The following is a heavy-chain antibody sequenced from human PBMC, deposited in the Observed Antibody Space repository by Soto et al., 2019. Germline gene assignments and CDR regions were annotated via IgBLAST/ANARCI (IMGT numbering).Heavy chain of an antibody. V-gene: IGHV3-15*07. CDR3: ATGGYFLDY. CDR2: IKSKSTGGTI. Sequence: GGSLRLSCVASGFIFSNAWMNWVRQAPGKGLEWVGRIKSKSTGGTIDYAAPVQGRFTISRDDSKNMVYLQMNSLKTEDTAVYYCATGGYFLDYWGQGTMVTVSS. J-gene: IGHJ4*03. CDR1: GFIFSNAW. D-gene: IGHD3-16*01.